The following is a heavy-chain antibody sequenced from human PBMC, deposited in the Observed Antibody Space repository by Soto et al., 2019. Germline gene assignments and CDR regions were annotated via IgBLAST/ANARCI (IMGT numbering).Heavy chain of an antibody. V-gene: IGHV4-4*07. CDR2: IYATGTT. D-gene: IGHD1-1*01. CDR1: GASISCFC. J-gene: IGHJ5*02. CDR3: VRDGTKTLRDWFDP. Sequence: SETLSLTCTVSGASISCFCWSWIRKSAGKGLEWIGRIYATGTTDYNPSLKSRVMMSVDTSKKQFSLKLRSVTAADTAVYYCVRDGTKTLRDWFDPWGQGISVTVSS.